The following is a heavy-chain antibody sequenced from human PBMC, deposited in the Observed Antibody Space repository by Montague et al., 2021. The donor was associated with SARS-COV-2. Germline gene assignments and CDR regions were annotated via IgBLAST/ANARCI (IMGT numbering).Heavy chain of an antibody. Sequence: SETLSLTCNVAGGSMSGYNWCWIRQPPGKGLQLIGSMYNSENTSYNPSLKSRVTISVDTSKKQFSLGLSSVTAADTAVYFCARGINSAGSYYYHLDVWGQGTTVTVSS. D-gene: IGHD2-21*01. CDR1: GGSMSGYN. CDR3: ARGINSAGSYYYHLDV. J-gene: IGHJ6*02. CDR2: MYNSENT. V-gene: IGHV4-59*01.